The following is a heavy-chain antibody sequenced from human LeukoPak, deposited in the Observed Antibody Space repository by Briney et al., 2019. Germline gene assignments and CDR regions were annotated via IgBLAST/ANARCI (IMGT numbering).Heavy chain of an antibody. CDR1: GYTFTGYY. D-gene: IGHD2-21*01. V-gene: IGHV3-7*01. CDR2: IKQDGSEK. J-gene: IGHJ4*02. Sequence: SCKASGYTFTGYYMNWVRQAPGKGLEWVANIKQDGSEKYYVDSVKGRFIISRDNAKNSLYLQMSSLRAEDTAVYYCARDHRGIYSPFDYWGQGTLVTVSS. CDR3: ARDHRGIYSPFDY.